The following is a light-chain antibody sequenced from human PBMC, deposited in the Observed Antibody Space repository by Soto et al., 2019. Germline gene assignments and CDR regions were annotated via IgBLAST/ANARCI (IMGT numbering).Light chain of an antibody. CDR1: QCISSY. J-gene: IGKJ5*01. V-gene: IGKV1-9*01. Sequence: EIELTQSRALVSFSVGDRFTITCGASQCISSYLAWYQQKPGKAPKLLMYAASTLQRGVPSRFSGSGSGTEFTLAISSLQPEDFATYYCQQFNDYPSTCGQGTRLEIK. CDR2: AAS. CDR3: QQFNDYPST.